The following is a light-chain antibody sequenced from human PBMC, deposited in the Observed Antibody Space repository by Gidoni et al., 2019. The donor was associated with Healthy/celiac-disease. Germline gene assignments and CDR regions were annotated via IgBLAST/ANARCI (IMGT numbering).Light chain of an antibody. J-gene: IGLJ3*02. CDR1: SGHSSYA. CDR2: LNSDGSH. Sequence: QLVLTQSPSASASLGASVKLTCTLSSGHSSYASAWHQQQPEKGPRYLMKLNSDGSHSKGDGIPDRFSGSSSGAERYLTISSLQSEDEATYYCQTWGTGTWVFGGGTKLTVL. CDR3: QTWGTGTWV. V-gene: IGLV4-69*01.